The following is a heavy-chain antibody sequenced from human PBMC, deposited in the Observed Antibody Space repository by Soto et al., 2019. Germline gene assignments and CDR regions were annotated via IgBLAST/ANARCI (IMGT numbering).Heavy chain of an antibody. J-gene: IGHJ6*02. CDR1: GGSISSGGYY. CDR3: ARDDGYCSGGSCLDYGMDV. D-gene: IGHD2-15*01. CDR2: IYYSGST. V-gene: IGHV4-31*03. Sequence: PSETLSLTCTVSGGSISSGGYYWSWIRQHPGKGLEWIGYIYYSGSTYYNPSLKSRVTISVDTSKNQFSLKLSSVTAADTAVYYCARDDGYCSGGSCLDYGMDVWGQGTTVTVSS.